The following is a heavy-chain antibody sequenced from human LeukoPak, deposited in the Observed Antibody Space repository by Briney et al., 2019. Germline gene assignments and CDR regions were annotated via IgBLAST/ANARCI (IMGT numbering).Heavy chain of an antibody. D-gene: IGHD3-22*01. CDR2: ISAYNGNT. CDR1: GYTFTSYG. Sequence: GASVKVSCKASGYTFTSYGISWVRQAPGQGLEWMGWISAYNGNTNYAQKLQGRVTMTTDTSTSTAYMELRSLRSDDTAVYNCARVAENLDYYDSSGYPYYFDYWGQGTLVTVSS. J-gene: IGHJ4*02. V-gene: IGHV1-18*01. CDR3: ARVAENLDYYDSSGYPYYFDY.